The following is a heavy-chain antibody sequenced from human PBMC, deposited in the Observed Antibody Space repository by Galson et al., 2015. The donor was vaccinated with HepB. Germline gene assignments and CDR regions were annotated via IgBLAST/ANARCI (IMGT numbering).Heavy chain of an antibody. J-gene: IGHJ5*02. V-gene: IGHV1-69*04. CDR1: GGTFSSYA. CDR2: IIPILGIA. Sequence: SVTVSCKASGGTFSSYAISWVRQAPGQGLEWMGRIIPILGIANYAQKFQGRVTITADKSTSTAYMELSSLRSEDTAVYYCARKVGYSYGRGGDWFDPWGQGTLVTVSS. CDR3: ARKVGYSYGRGGDWFDP. D-gene: IGHD5-18*01.